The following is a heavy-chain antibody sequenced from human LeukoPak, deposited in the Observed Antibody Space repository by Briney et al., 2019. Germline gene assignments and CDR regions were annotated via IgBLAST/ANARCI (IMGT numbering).Heavy chain of an antibody. Sequence: PSETLSLTCAVYGGSFSGYYWSWIRQPPGKGLEWIGEINHSGSTNYNPSLKSRVTISVDTSKNQFSLKLSSVTAADTAVYYCARDDGVSSSWLDYWGQGTLVTVSS. J-gene: IGHJ4*02. CDR3: ARDDGVSSSWLDY. V-gene: IGHV4-34*01. CDR2: INHSGST. CDR1: GGSFSGYY. D-gene: IGHD6-13*01.